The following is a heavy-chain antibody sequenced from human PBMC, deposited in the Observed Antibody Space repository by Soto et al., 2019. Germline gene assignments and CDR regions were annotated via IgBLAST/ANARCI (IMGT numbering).Heavy chain of an antibody. CDR2: IYFRGNT. CDR1: GDSINSDKYY. Sequence: QLQLQESGPGLVKPSETLSLTCSVSGDSINSDKYYWGWIRPPPGKGLEWIGSIYFRGNTYYNPSPQTRVPISLDKSKSQCSLKLNSVTAADSAVYFCARLEGLATISYYFDFWGQGALVTVSS. D-gene: IGHD3-9*01. J-gene: IGHJ4*02. CDR3: ARLEGLATISYYFDF. V-gene: IGHV4-39*01.